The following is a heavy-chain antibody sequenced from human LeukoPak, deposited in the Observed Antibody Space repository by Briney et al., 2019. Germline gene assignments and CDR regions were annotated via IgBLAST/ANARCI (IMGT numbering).Heavy chain of an antibody. CDR1: GGSIIRYY. Sequence: SETLSLTCTVSGGSIIRYYWSWIRQPPGKGLEWIGYIYYSGSTNYNPSLKSRVTISVDTSKNQFSLKLSSVTAADTAVYFCARDDDSSGYLNYWGQGTLVTVSS. CDR3: ARDDDSSGYLNY. J-gene: IGHJ4*02. V-gene: IGHV4-59*01. CDR2: IYYSGST. D-gene: IGHD3-22*01.